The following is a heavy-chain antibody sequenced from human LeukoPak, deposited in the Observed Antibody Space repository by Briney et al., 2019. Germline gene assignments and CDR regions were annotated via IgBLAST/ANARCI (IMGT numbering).Heavy chain of an antibody. J-gene: IGHJ6*03. Sequence: GGSLRLSCAASGFTFSSYWMSWVRQAPGKGLEWEANIKQDGSEKYYVDSVKGRFTISRDNAKNSLYLQMNSLRAEDTAAYYCARVGLNPSDYYYYYMDVWGKGTTVTVSS. D-gene: IGHD3-22*01. CDR2: IKQDGSEK. V-gene: IGHV3-7*01. CDR1: GFTFSSYW. CDR3: ARVGLNPSDYYYYYMDV.